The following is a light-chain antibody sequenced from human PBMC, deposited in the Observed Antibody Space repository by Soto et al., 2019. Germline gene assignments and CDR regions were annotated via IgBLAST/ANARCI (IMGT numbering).Light chain of an antibody. Sequence: EIVLTQSPATLSLSPGERATLSCRASQSVSSYLAWYQQKPGQDPRLLIYDASNRATGIPARFSGSGSGTDFTLTISSREPEDFAVYYCQQRSNWPRTFGQGTKLEIK. CDR3: QQRSNWPRT. CDR1: QSVSSY. V-gene: IGKV3-11*01. J-gene: IGKJ2*01. CDR2: DAS.